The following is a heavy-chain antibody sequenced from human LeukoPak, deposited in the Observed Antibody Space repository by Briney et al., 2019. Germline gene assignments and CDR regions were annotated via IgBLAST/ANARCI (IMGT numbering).Heavy chain of an antibody. CDR2: ISSSSSTI. V-gene: IGHV3-48*01. J-gene: IGHJ5*02. D-gene: IGHD2-21*02. CDR3: ARAGGGDPFDP. CDR1: GFTFSSYS. Sequence: GESLKISCAASGFTFSSYSMNWVRQAPGKGLEWVSYISSSSSTIYYADSVKGRFTISRDNAKNSLYLQMNSLRAEDTAVYYCARAGGGDPFDPWGQGTLVTVSS.